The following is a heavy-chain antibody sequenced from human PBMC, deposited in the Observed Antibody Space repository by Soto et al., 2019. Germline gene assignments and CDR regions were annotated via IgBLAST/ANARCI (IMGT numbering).Heavy chain of an antibody. CDR3: AREDRDRETGLVPAAIDGMDV. J-gene: IGHJ6*02. V-gene: IGHV1-69*08. CDR2: IIPIFGIP. D-gene: IGHD2-2*01. Sequence: QVQLVQSGAEVKKPGSSVKVSCKASGGTFSRYSITWVRQAPGHGLEWIGRIIPIFGIPTYAQKFQGRVTITAGEAGRTGCMELSSLRSDDTAVYYCAREDRDRETGLVPAAIDGMDVWGQGTTVTVSS. CDR1: GGTFSRYS.